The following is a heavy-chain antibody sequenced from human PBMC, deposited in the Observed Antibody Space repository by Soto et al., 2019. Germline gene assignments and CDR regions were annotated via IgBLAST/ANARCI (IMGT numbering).Heavy chain of an antibody. V-gene: IGHV1-69*12. CDR1: GGTFSSYA. CDR3: GGYANYYYGMDV. D-gene: IGHD5-12*01. CDR2: IIPIFGTA. Sequence: QVQLVQSGAEVKKPGSSVKVSCKASGGTFSSYAISWVRQAPGQGLEWMGGIIPIFGTANYAQKFQGRVTLXAXXSTSTAYRELSSLRSEDTAVYYCGGYANYYYGMDVWGQGTTVTVSS. J-gene: IGHJ6*02.